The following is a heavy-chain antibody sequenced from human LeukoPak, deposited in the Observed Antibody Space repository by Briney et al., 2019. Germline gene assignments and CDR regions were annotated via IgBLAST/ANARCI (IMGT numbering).Heavy chain of an antibody. Sequence: PGGSLRLSCAASGFTLSSYAMHWVRPAPGKGLEYVSAISSNGGSTHYANSVKGRFTISRDNSKNTLYLQMGSPRAEDMAVYYCARVTGPGDYWGQGTLVTVSS. CDR1: GFTLSSYA. D-gene: IGHD3-10*01. CDR3: ARVTGPGDY. J-gene: IGHJ4*02. V-gene: IGHV3-64*01. CDR2: ISSNGGST.